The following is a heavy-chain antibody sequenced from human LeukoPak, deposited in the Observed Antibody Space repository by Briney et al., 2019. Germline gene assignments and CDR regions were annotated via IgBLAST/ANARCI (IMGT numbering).Heavy chain of an antibody. V-gene: IGHV3-7*01. CDR3: VRESRPGGAMGLYHNLDY. Sequence: GGSLRLSCAGSRFTFSDFWMTWVRQTPGKGLEWVANIKEDGTEKNLVDSVKGRFTISRDNTKNLLFLEMNNLRGDDTAIYYCVRESRPGGAMGLYHNLDYWGQGTLVAVSS. J-gene: IGHJ4*02. CDR2: IKEDGTEK. D-gene: IGHD1-1*01. CDR1: RFTFSDFW.